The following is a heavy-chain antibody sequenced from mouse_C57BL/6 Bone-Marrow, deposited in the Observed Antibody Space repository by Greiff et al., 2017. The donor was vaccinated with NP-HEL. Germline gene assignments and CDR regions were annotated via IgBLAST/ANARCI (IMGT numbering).Heavy chain of an antibody. CDR2: ISNLAYSI. CDR3: ARLGYYGSRRFAY. V-gene: IGHV5-15*01. D-gene: IGHD1-1*01. Sequence: VMLVESGGGLVQPGGSLKLSCAASGFTFSDYGMAWVRQAPRKGPEWVAFISNLAYSIYYADTVTGRFTISRENAKNTLYLEMSSLRSEDTAMYYCARLGYYGSRRFAYWGQGTLVTVSA. J-gene: IGHJ3*01. CDR1: GFTFSDYG.